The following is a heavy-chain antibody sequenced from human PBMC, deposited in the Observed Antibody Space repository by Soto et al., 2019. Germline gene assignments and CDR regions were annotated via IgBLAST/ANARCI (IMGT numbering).Heavy chain of an antibody. V-gene: IGHV4-59*01. D-gene: IGHD1-26*01. CDR2: IYYSGST. Sequence: SETLSLTCSVSGGSISSYYWSWIRQPPGKGLEWIGYIYYSGSTNYNPSLKSRVTISVDSSKNQFSLKLSSVTAADTAVYYCARDRWELTHYFDYWGQGTLVTVSS. J-gene: IGHJ4*02. CDR3: ARDRWELTHYFDY. CDR1: GGSISSYY.